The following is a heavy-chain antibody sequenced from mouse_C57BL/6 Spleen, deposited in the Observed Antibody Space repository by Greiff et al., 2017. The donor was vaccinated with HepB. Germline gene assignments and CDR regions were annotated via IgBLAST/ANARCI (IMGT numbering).Heavy chain of an antibody. V-gene: IGHV1-52*01. CDR2: IDPSDSET. J-gene: IGHJ2*01. D-gene: IGHD1-1*01. CDR1: GYTFTSYW. Sequence: QVQLQQPGAELVRPGSSVKLSCKASGYTFTSYWMHWVKQRPIQGLEWIGNIDPSDSETHYNQKFKDKATLTVDKSSSTAYMQLSSLTSEDSAVYYCARLGSTTGMDYWGQGTTLTVSS. CDR3: ARLGSTTGMDY.